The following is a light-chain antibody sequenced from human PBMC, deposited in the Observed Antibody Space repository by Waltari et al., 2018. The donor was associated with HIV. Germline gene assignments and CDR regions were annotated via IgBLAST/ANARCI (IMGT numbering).Light chain of an antibody. Sequence: QSALTQPATVSGSHGQTITISFIVGSNDVGGYNSVSLFQHLPGKAPKLIIYEVRNRPSGVSNRFSGSKSGNTASLTISGLQSEDEADYYCTSYASSSSLLFGGGTKLTVL. CDR2: EVR. J-gene: IGLJ2*01. V-gene: IGLV2-14*01. CDR1: SNDVGGYNS. CDR3: TSYASSSSLL.